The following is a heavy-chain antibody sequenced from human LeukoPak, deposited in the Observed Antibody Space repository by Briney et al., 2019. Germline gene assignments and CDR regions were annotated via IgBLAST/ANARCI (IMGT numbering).Heavy chain of an antibody. CDR3: ARVLLNYDSSGYYGDAFDI. CDR2: INHSGST. V-gene: IGHV4-34*01. J-gene: IGHJ3*02. CDR1: GGSFSGYY. Sequence: SETLSLTCAVYGGSFSGYYWSWIRQPPGKGLEWIGDINHSGSTNYNPSLKSRVTISVDTSKNQFSLKLSSVTAADTAVYYCARVLLNYDSSGYYGDAFDIWGQGTMVTVSS. D-gene: IGHD3-22*01.